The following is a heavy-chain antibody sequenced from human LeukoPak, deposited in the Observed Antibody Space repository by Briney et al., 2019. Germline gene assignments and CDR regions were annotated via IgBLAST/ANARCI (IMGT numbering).Heavy chain of an antibody. D-gene: IGHD1-26*01. J-gene: IGHJ3*02. CDR3: ARVVGSGSYSGSAFDI. CDR1: GFTFSNSW. Sequence: GGSLRLSCAASGFTFSNSWMSWVRQAPEGGLEWVANIKADGSQKDYVDSMKGRFTISRDNAKNSLYLQMNSLRAEDTAVYYCARVVGSGSYSGSAFDIWGQGTMVTVSS. V-gene: IGHV3-7*01. CDR2: IKADGSQK.